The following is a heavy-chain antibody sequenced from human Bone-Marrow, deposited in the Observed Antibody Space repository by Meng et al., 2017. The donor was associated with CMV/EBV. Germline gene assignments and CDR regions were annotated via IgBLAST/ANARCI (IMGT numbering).Heavy chain of an antibody. J-gene: IGHJ6*02. D-gene: IGHD2-2*01. Sequence: GGSLRLSCAASGFTFSSYWMSWVRQAPGKGLEWVANIKQDGSEKYYVDSVKGRFTISRDNAKNSLYLQMNSLRAEDTAVYYCARDSTSCYPSAGCGMDVWGQGTTVTVSS. CDR3: ARDSTSCYPSAGCGMDV. CDR2: IKQDGSEK. V-gene: IGHV3-7*01. CDR1: GFTFSSYW.